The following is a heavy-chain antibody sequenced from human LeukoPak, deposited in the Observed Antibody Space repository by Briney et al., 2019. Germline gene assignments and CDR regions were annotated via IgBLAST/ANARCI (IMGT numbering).Heavy chain of an antibody. D-gene: IGHD1-26*01. CDR3: AKNRGGSYYSGSDY. J-gene: IGHJ4*02. V-gene: IGHV3-23*01. CDR1: GFTLSSYA. Sequence: GSLRLSCAASGFTLSSYAMNWVRQAPGKGLEWVSAVRGSDAGTSYADSVKGRFTISRDNSKNTLYLQMNSLRAEDTAVYYCAKNRGGSYYSGSDYWGQGTLVTVSS. CDR2: VRGSDAGT.